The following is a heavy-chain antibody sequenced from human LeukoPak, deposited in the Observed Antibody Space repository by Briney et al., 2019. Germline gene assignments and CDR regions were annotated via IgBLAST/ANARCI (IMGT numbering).Heavy chain of an antibody. CDR3: AREEDMVRGALDY. CDR1: GYTFTGYY. D-gene: IGHD3-10*01. CDR2: INPNSGGT. J-gene: IGHJ4*02. Sequence: ASVKVSCKASGYTFTGYYMHWVRQAPGQGLDWMGWINPNSGGTNYAQKFQGRVTMTRDTSISTAYMELSRLRSDDTAVYYCAREEDMVRGALDYWGQGTLVTVSS. V-gene: IGHV1-2*02.